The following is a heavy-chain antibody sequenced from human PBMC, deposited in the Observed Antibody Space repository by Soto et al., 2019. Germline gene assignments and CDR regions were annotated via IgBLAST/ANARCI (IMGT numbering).Heavy chain of an antibody. CDR2: IIPIFGTA. V-gene: IGHV1-69*13. D-gene: IGHD2-15*01. CDR3: ARGYCSGGICRDLQIPFVIGPYYYGMDV. Sequence: SVKVSCKASGGTFSSYASSWVRQAPGQGLEWMGGIIPIFGTANYAQKLQGRVTITADESTSTAYMELSSLRSEDTAVYYCARGYCSGGICRDLQIPFVIGPYYYGMDVWGQGTTVTVS. J-gene: IGHJ6*02. CDR1: GGTFSSYA.